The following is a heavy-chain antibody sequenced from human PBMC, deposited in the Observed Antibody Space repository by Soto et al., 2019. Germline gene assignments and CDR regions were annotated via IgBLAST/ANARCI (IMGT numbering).Heavy chain of an antibody. CDR1: GYSFTSYW. CDR2: IDPSDSYT. V-gene: IGHV5-10-1*01. J-gene: IGHJ5*02. D-gene: IGHD2-15*01. CDR3: ARPPVTRYCSGGSCYSWFDP. Sequence: EVQLVQSGAEVKKPGESLRISCKGSGYSFTSYWISWVRQMPGKGLEWMGRIDPSDSYTNYSPSFQGHVTISADKSISTAYLQWRSRKASDTAMYYCARPPVTRYCSGGSCYSWFDPWGQGTLVTVSS.